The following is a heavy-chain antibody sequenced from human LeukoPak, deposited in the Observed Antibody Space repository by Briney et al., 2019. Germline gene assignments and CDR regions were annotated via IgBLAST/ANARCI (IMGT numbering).Heavy chain of an antibody. CDR3: ATVRTYYSSGGDAFDI. CDR1: GYTFTGYY. V-gene: IGHV1-2*06. D-gene: IGHD3-22*01. J-gene: IGHJ3*02. Sequence: ASVKVSCKASGYTFTGYYMHWVRQAPGQGLEWMGRINPNSGGTNYAQKFKGRVTMTRDTSNSTAYMELSRLRSNDTAVYYCATVRTYYSSGGDAFDIWGQGTMVTVSS. CDR2: INPNSGGT.